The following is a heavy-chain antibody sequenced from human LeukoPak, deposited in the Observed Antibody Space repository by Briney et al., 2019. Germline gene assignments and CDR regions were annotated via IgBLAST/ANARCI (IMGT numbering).Heavy chain of an antibody. Sequence: ASVKVSCKASGYTFTSYYMHWVRQAPGQGLEWMGIINPGGGTTTYAQKFQGRVTMARDMSTSTVYMELSSLRSEDTAVYYCARDGDHSSSSLSWFDPWGQGTLVTVSS. D-gene: IGHD6-6*01. J-gene: IGHJ5*02. CDR2: INPGGGTT. CDR1: GYTFTSYY. V-gene: IGHV1-46*01. CDR3: ARDGDHSSSSLSWFDP.